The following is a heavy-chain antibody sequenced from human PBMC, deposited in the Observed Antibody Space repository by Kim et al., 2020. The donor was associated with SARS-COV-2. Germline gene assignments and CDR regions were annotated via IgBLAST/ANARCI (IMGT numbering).Heavy chain of an antibody. D-gene: IGHD4-17*01. CDR2: IYYSGST. V-gene: IGHV4-59*01. J-gene: IGHJ3*02. CDR3: ARRLRSDAFDI. CDR1: GGSISSYY. Sequence: SETLSLTCTVSGGSISSYYWSWIRQPPGKGLEWIGYIYYSGSTNYNPSPKSRVTISVDTSKNQFSLKLSSVTAADTAVYYCARRLRSDAFDIWGQGTMVTVSS.